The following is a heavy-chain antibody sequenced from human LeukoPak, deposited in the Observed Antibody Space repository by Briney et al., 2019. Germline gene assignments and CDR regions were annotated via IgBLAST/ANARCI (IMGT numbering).Heavy chain of an antibody. CDR2: ISAYNGNT. Sequence: ASVKVSCKASGYTFTSYGISCVRQAPGQGLEWMGWISAYNGNTNYAQKLQGRVTMTTDTSTSTAYMELRSLRSDDTAVYYCARVSPVVRLSGAFDIWGQGTMVTVSS. CDR1: GYTFTSYG. J-gene: IGHJ3*02. V-gene: IGHV1-18*01. D-gene: IGHD3-10*01. CDR3: ARVSPVVRLSGAFDI.